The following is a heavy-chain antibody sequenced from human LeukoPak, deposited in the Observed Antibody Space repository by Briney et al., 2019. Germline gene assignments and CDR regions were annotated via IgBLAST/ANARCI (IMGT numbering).Heavy chain of an antibody. CDR3: AKGVYANFFDY. J-gene: IGHJ4*02. CDR2: ISGSGDAT. CDR1: GFTFSSYA. Sequence: GGSLRLSCVASGFTFSSYAMSWVRQAPGKGLEWVSTISGSGDATYYAGSVKGRFTISRDNSKNTLYLQMNSLRAEDTAVYYCAKGVYANFFDYWGQGTLVTVSS. D-gene: IGHD2-2*01. V-gene: IGHV3-23*01.